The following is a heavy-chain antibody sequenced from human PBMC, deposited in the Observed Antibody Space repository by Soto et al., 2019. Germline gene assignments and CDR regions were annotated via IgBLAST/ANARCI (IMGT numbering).Heavy chain of an antibody. CDR3: ARAPYYYLFSVYYCV. Sequence: EGSLRLSCAASGFTFSSYSMNWVRQAPGKGLEWVSSISSSSSYIYYADSVKGRFTISRDNAKNSLYLKMNSLRAEDTAVYYCARAPYYYLFSVYYCVWCEGALV. D-gene: IGHD3-22*01. J-gene: IGHJ4*02. CDR1: GFTFSSYS. V-gene: IGHV3-21*01. CDR2: ISSSSSYI.